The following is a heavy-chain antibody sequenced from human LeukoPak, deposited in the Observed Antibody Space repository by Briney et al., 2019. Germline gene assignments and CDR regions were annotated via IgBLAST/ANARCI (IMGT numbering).Heavy chain of an antibody. Sequence: SETLSLTCTVSGGSISSYYWSWIRQPPGKGLEWIGYIYYSGSTNYNPSLKRRGTISGDTSKNQFSLKLSSVTAADTAVYYCARAAAAGILDVWGKGTTVTVSS. D-gene: IGHD6-13*01. CDR3: ARAAAAGILDV. CDR1: GGSISSYY. J-gene: IGHJ6*04. V-gene: IGHV4-59*01. CDR2: IYYSGST.